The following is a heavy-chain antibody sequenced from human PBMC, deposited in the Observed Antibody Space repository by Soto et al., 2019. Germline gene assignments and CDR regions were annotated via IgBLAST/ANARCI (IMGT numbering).Heavy chain of an antibody. Sequence: QVPLVQSGAEVKKPGASVKVSCKASGYTFTGYYMHWVRQAPGQGLEWMGWINPNSGGTNYAQKFQGWVTMTRDTSISTAYMELSRLRSDDTAVYYCARAGTIFGVEYGWFDPWGQGTLVTVSS. J-gene: IGHJ5*02. CDR2: INPNSGGT. CDR3: ARAGTIFGVEYGWFDP. V-gene: IGHV1-2*04. D-gene: IGHD3-3*01. CDR1: GYTFTGYY.